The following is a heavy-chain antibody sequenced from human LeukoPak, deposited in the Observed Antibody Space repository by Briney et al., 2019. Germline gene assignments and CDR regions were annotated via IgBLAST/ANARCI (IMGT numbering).Heavy chain of an antibody. Sequence: GGSLRLSCAASGFTVSSNYMSWVRQAPGKGLEWVSVIYSGGSTYYADSVKGRFTISRDNSKNTLYLQMNSLRAEDTAVYYCARGPSPLYYDFLRGYTLGSPYYFYGMDVWGQGTTVTVSS. V-gene: IGHV3-53*01. D-gene: IGHD3-3*01. CDR3: ARGPSPLYYDFLRGYTLGSPYYFYGMDV. J-gene: IGHJ6*02. CDR2: IYSGGST. CDR1: GFTVSSNY.